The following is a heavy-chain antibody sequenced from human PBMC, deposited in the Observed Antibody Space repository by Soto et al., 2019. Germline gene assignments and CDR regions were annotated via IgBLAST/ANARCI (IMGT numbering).Heavy chain of an antibody. Sequence: QVQLQESGPGLVKPSETLSLTCTVSGGSINSYYWSWIRQPPGKGLEWIGYIYYIGSTNYNPSLKGRVTLSVSTSKNQFPLKLRSVSGADTAVYYCASRYGGNFDSWGQGTLVTVSS. CDR1: GGSINSYY. CDR2: IYYIGST. V-gene: IGHV4-59*01. D-gene: IGHD1-26*01. CDR3: ASRYGGNFDS. J-gene: IGHJ4*02.